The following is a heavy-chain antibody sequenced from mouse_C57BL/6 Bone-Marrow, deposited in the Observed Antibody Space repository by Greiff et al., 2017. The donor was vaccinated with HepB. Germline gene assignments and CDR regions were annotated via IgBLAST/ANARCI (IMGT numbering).Heavy chain of an antibody. CDR1: GYTFTSYW. V-gene: IGHV1-69*01. D-gene: IGHD1-1*01. CDR2: IDPSDSYT. Sequence: VQLQQPGAELVMPGASVKLSCKASGYTFTSYWMHWVKQRPGQGLEWIGEIDPSDSYTNYNQKFKGKSTLTVDKSSSTAYMQLSSLTSEDSAVYYCAREGRGITTVVATGGYFDVWGTGTTVTVSS. J-gene: IGHJ1*03. CDR3: AREGRGITTVVATGGYFDV.